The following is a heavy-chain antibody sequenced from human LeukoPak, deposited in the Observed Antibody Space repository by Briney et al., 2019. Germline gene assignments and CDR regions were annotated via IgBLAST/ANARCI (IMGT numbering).Heavy chain of an antibody. CDR1: GFTFSSHW. CDR2: IKQDGSEK. Sequence: GGSLRLSCAASGFTFSSHWMSWVRQAPGKGLGWVANIKQDGSEKYYVGSVEGRFTISRDNAKNSLFLQMNTLRAEDTAVYYCAREPHIAVVTHFDYWGQGILVTVSS. CDR3: AREPHIAVVTHFDY. J-gene: IGHJ4*02. V-gene: IGHV3-7*01. D-gene: IGHD6-19*01.